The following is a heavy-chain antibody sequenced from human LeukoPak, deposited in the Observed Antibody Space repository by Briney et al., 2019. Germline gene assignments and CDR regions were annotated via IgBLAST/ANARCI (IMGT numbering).Heavy chain of an antibody. CDR3: ARNSGWFRFDY. J-gene: IGHJ4*02. Sequence: PGGSLRLSCAASGFTFSNYWMDWVRQSPGKGLEWMANIKEDGSDKYYVDSVKGRFTISRDNAKNSLYLQMNSLRAEDTAVYYCARNSGWFRFDYWGQGTLVTVSS. CDR2: IKEDGSDK. D-gene: IGHD6-19*01. CDR1: GFTFSNYW. V-gene: IGHV3-7*03.